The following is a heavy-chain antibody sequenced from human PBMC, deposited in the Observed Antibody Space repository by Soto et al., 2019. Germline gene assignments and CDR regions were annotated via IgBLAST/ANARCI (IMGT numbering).Heavy chain of an antibody. J-gene: IGHJ5*02. Sequence: VGSLRLSCAASGFTFSSYGMHWVRQAPGKGLEWVAVISYDGSNKYYADSVKGRFTISRDNSKNTLYLQMNSLRAEDTAVYYCAKDLRYYGSGSFNWFDPWGQGTLVTVSP. CDR3: AKDLRYYGSGSFNWFDP. D-gene: IGHD3-10*01. CDR2: ISYDGSNK. CDR1: GFTFSSYG. V-gene: IGHV3-30*18.